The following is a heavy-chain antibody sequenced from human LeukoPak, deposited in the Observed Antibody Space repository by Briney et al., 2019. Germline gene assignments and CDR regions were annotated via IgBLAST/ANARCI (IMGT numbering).Heavy chain of an antibody. CDR2: MKLNSGNT. CDR1: GYTFTIYA. V-gene: IGHV1-8*03. J-gene: IGHJ4*02. CDR3: ARDLWWFGDKPVDY. Sequence: ASVRVSSKASGYTFTIYAMNWGRQATGQGRERVGCMKLNSGNTGYAHKFQGRATITRNTSISTAYMELSSLRSDGTAVYYCARDLWWFGDKPVDYWGQGTLVTVSS. D-gene: IGHD3-10*01.